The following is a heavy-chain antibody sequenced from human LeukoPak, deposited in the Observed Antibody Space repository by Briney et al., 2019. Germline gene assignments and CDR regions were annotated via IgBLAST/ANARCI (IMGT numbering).Heavy chain of an antibody. J-gene: IGHJ3*02. D-gene: IGHD2-8*01. CDR2: VSGGGGST. Sequence: GGSLRLSCTASGFTFSSYAMSWVRQTPGKGLEWVSTVSGGGGSTYYADSVKGRFTISRDNSKGTLYLQMNSLRAEDTAIYYCAKGGIDLMMYATDAFDIWGQGTTVTVSS. CDR1: GFTFSSYA. V-gene: IGHV3-23*01. CDR3: AKGGIDLMMYATDAFDI.